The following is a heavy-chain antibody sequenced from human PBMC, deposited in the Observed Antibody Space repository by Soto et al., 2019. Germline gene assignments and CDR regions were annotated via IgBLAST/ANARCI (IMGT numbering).Heavy chain of an antibody. CDR2: ISYDGSNK. Sequence: GGSLRLSCASSGFIFXSYGMHLVRQAPGKGLEWVAVISYDGSNKYYADSVKGRFTISRDNYKNTLYLQMNSLRAEDTAVYYCVAETYDYWGQGTLVTVSS. V-gene: IGHV3-30*03. CDR3: VAETYDY. CDR1: GFIFXSYG. J-gene: IGHJ4*02.